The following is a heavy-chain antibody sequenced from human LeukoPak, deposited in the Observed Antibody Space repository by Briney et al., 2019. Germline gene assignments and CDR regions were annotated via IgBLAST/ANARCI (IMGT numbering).Heavy chain of an antibody. Sequence: ASVKVSCKTSGYNFIAYGVAWVRQAPGQGLQWMGRISGYNGNTHYAQNFQGRVTMTRDTATNTAYLELRSLRFDDTAFYFCAREEFFGSRSSGDDAFDVWGQGTLVTVSS. V-gene: IGHV1-18*01. CDR1: GYNFIAYG. CDR3: AREEFFGSRSSGDDAFDV. J-gene: IGHJ3*01. CDR2: ISGYNGNT. D-gene: IGHD3-10*01.